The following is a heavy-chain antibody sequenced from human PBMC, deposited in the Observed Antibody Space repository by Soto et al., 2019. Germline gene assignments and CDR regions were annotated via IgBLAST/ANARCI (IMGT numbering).Heavy chain of an antibody. CDR3: ASATYCSSTSCYFYYYYYGMDV. V-gene: IGHV1-69*01. CDR1: GGTFSSYA. D-gene: IGHD2-2*01. J-gene: IGHJ6*02. CDR2: IIPIFGTA. Sequence: QVQLVQPGAEVKKPGSSVKVSCKASGGTFSSYAISWVRQAPGQGLEWMGGIIPIFGTANYAQKFQGRVTITADESTSTAYMELSSLRSEDTAVYYCASATYCSSTSCYFYYYYYGMDVWGQGTTVTVSS.